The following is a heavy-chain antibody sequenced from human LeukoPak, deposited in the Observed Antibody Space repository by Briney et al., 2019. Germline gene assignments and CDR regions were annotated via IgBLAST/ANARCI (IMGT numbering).Heavy chain of an antibody. CDR2: VFDSGGT. CDR3: ARGPHTGVNYYDSSGYYY. V-gene: IGHV4-59*12. Sequence: SETLSLTCTVSGGSISNYWWSWIRQPPGKGLEWIGYVFDSGGTNYNPSLKSRVTISVDTSKNQFSLKLSSVTAADTAVYYCARGPHTGVNYYDSSGYYYWGQGTLVTVSS. J-gene: IGHJ4*02. CDR1: GGSISNYW. D-gene: IGHD3-22*01.